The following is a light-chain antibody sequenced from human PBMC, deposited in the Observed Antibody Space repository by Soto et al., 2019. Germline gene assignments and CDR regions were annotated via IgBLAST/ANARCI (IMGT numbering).Light chain of an antibody. CDR1: SSDVGGYNY. Sequence: QSALTQPRSVSGSPGQSVTISCTGTSSDVGGYNYVSWYQQHPGKAPKLMIYDVSKRPSGVPDRFSGSKSGNTASLTISGLQAEDEAVYYCCSYAGSYTYVFGTGTKLTVL. CDR2: DVS. CDR3: CSYAGSYTYV. V-gene: IGLV2-11*01. J-gene: IGLJ1*01.